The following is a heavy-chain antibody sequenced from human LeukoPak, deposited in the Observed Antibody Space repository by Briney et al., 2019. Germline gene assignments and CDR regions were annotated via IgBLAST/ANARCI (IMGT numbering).Heavy chain of an antibody. D-gene: IGHD1-14*01. J-gene: IGHJ4*02. Sequence: GGSLRLSCAASGFTVGYNYMTWVRQAPGKGLEWVAAIYNSGSTYYADSVKGRFTISRDNSKNTMYLQMNSLKGEDTAVYYCARRSNPPGRIDHWGQGTLVTASS. CDR3: ARRSNPPGRIDH. CDR1: GFTVGYNY. CDR2: IYNSGST. V-gene: IGHV3-66*04.